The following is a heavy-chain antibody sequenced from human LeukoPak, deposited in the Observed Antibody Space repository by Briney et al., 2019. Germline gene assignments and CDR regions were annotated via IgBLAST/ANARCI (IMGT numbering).Heavy chain of an antibody. J-gene: IGHJ4*02. V-gene: IGHV4-31*03. CDR2: IYNSGST. CDR1: GASFNTGDCY. CDR3: ARGAPPDS. Sequence: SQTLSLTCIVSGASFNTGDCYWNWIRQHPGKGLEWIGYIYNSGSTYYNPSLKSRVTISVDTSKNHFSLRLTSVTAADSAVYYCARGAPPDSWGQGTLVTVSS.